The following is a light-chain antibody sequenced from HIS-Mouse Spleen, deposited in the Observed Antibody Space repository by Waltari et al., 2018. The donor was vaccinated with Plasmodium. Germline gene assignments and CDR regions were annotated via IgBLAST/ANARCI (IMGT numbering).Light chain of an antibody. CDR1: SSDVGGYNY. CDR2: YVS. V-gene: IGLV2-14*03. CDR3: SSYTSSSTLV. J-gene: IGLJ2*01. Sequence: QSALTQPASVSGSPGQAITISCTGTSSDVGGYNYVSWYQQHPGKAPKLMIYYVSHRPSGVPTRFSGSKSGNTASLTISGLQAEDEADYYCSSYTSSSTLVFGGGTKLTVL.